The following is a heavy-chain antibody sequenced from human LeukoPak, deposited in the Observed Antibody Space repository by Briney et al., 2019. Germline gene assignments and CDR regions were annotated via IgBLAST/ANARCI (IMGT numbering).Heavy chain of an antibody. J-gene: IGHJ4*02. CDR1: GYTLTELS. CDR3: ATLSYSSGGLDY. V-gene: IGHV1-24*01. CDR2: FDPEDGET. Sequence: ASVKVSCKVSGYTLTELSMHWVRQAPGKGLEWMGGFDPEDGETIYAQKFQGRVTMTEDTSTDTDYMELSSLRSEDTAVYYCATLSYSSGGLDYWGQGTLVTVSS. D-gene: IGHD6-19*01.